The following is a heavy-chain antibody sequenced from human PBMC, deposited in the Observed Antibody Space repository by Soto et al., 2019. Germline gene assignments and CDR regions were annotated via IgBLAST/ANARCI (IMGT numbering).Heavy chain of an antibody. Sequence: EVQLVESGGGLVQPGGSLRLSCAASGFTFSSYWMSWVRQAPGKGLEWVANIKPDGSEKYYVDSVRGRFTISRDNVENSLNLQMNSLRAEDAALYYCARDEAGPLGYWGQGTLVTVSS. CDR2: IKPDGSEK. D-gene: IGHD6-13*01. CDR1: GFTFSSYW. V-gene: IGHV3-7*01. J-gene: IGHJ4*02. CDR3: ARDEAGPLGY.